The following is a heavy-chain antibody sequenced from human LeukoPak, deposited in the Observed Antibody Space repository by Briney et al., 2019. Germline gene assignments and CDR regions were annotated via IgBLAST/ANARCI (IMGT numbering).Heavy chain of an antibody. CDR3: AMIKEG. D-gene: IGHD3-22*01. CDR1: GFTFSNNW. V-gene: IGHV3-74*01. CDR2: INSEGMTT. Sequence: PGGSLRLSXAASGFTFSNNWMHWVRQAPGKGLEWVSRINSEGMTTTYADSVKGRFTISRDNAKNTLYLQMNSLRAEDTAVYYCAMIKEGWGQGTLVTVSS. J-gene: IGHJ4*02.